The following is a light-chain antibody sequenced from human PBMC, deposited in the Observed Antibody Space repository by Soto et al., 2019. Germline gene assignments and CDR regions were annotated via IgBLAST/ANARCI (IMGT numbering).Light chain of an antibody. CDR1: QDISSY. V-gene: IGKV1-8*01. CDR3: QQYYSYPIT. CDR2: GAS. J-gene: IGKJ5*01. Sequence: AIRMTQSPSSFSASTGDRVTITCRASQDISSYLAWYQQKPGKAPKLLIYGASTLQSGVPSTFSGSGSGTDFTLTITCLQSEDFATYYCQQYYSYPITFGQGTRLEIK.